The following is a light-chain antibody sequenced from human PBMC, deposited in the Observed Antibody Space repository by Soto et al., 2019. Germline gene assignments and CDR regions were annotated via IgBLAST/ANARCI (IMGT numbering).Light chain of an antibody. CDR2: GAS. CDR3: QQYGSSPQT. CDR1: QSVSSN. J-gene: IGKJ1*01. V-gene: IGKV3-15*01. Sequence: EMVMTQSPATLSVSPGERATLSCRASQSVSSNLAWYQQKPGQAPRLLIYGASTRATGIPARFSGSGSGTEFTLTISSLQSEDFAVYYCQQYGSSPQTFGQGTKVDIK.